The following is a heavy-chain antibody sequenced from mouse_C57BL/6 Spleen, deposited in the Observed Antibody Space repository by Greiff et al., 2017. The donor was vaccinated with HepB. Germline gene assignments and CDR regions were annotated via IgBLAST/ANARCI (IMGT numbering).Heavy chain of an antibody. CDR3: TRSSVTSFDY. V-gene: IGHV1-15*01. Sequence: QVQLKESGAELVRPGASVTLSCKASGYTFTDYEMHWVKQTPVHGLEWIGAIDPETGGTAYNQKSKGKAIMTADKSSSTAYMELRSLTSEDSAVYYCTRSSVTSFDYWGQGTTLTVSS. CDR1: GYTFTDYE. J-gene: IGHJ2*01. CDR2: IDPETGGT. D-gene: IGHD2-2*01.